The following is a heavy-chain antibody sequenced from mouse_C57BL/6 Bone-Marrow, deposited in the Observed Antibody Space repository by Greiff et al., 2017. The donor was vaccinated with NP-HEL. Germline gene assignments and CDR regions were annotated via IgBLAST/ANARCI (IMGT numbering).Heavy chain of an antibody. D-gene: IGHD4-1*01. CDR1: GFPFSSYG. CDR3: ARHILGAY. CDR2: ISSGGSYT. V-gene: IGHV5-6*02. J-gene: IGHJ3*01. Sequence: EVKLVESGGDLVKPGGSLKLSCAASGFPFSSYGMSWVRQTPDKRLEWVATISSGGSYTYYPDSVKGRFPISRDNAKNTLYLQMSSLKSEDTAMYYCARHILGAYWGQGTLVTVSA.